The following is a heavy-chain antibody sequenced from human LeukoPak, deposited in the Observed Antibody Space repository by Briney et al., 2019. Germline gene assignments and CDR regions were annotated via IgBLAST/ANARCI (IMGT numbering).Heavy chain of an antibody. Sequence: GGSLRLSCAASGFTFDDYGMSWVRQAPGKGPEWVSGINWNGGSTGYADSVKGRFTISRDNAKNSLYLQMNSLRAEDTALYYCARDPEDIVVVPAAIPGSWFDPWGQGTLVTVSS. CDR1: GFTFDDYG. V-gene: IGHV3-20*04. CDR3: ARDPEDIVVVPAAIPGSWFDP. J-gene: IGHJ5*02. CDR2: INWNGGST. D-gene: IGHD2-2*02.